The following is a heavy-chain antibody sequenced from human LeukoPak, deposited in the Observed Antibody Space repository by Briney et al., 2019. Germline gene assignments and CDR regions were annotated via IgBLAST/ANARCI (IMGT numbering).Heavy chain of an antibody. Sequence: SVKVSCKASGGTFSSYAISWVRQAPGQGLEWMGRIIPILGIANYAQKSQGRVTITADKSTSTAYMELSSLRSEDTAVYYCASQGGGSDRDGYNPRYYYGMDVWGQGTTVTVSS. CDR3: ASQGGGSDRDGYNPRYYYGMDV. J-gene: IGHJ6*02. CDR1: GGTFSSYA. CDR2: IIPILGIA. D-gene: IGHD5-24*01. V-gene: IGHV1-69*04.